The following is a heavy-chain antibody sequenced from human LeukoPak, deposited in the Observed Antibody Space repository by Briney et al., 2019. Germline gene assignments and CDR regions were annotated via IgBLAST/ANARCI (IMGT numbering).Heavy chain of an antibody. CDR1: GYTFTSYG. CDR2: ISAYNGNT. Sequence: ASVKVSCKASGYTFTSYGISWVRQAPGQGLEWMGWISAYNGNTNYAQKLQGRVTMTTDTSTSTAYMELRSLRSDDTALYYCARESYNSGSYYNDYWGQGTLVTVSS. D-gene: IGHD3-10*01. CDR3: ARESYNSGSYYNDY. V-gene: IGHV1-18*01. J-gene: IGHJ4*02.